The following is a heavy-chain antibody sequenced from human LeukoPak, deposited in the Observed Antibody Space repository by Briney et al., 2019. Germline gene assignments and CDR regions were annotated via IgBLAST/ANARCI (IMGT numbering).Heavy chain of an antibody. CDR3: AKDVWWSVS. V-gene: IGHV3-23*01. Sequence: GGSLRLSCAASGFTFSNYAMTWVRQAPGKGLEWVSAISASGVDTFYAPSVKGRFTISRDNSKNTLYLQINSLRAEDTAIYYCAKDVWWSVSWGQGTLVTVSS. CDR2: ISASGVDT. J-gene: IGHJ5*02. D-gene: IGHD2-8*02. CDR1: GFTFSNYA.